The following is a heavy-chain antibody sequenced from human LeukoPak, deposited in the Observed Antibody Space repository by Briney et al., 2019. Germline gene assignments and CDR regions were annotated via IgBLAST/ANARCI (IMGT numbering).Heavy chain of an antibody. Sequence: GGSLRLSCAASGFTLSSYSMNWVRQAPGKGLEWVSSISSSSSYIYYADSVKGRFTISRDDAKNSLYLQMNSLRAEDTAVYYCASVGSNDPDYWGQGTLVTVSS. V-gene: IGHV3-21*01. CDR1: GFTLSSYS. J-gene: IGHJ4*02. D-gene: IGHD1-1*01. CDR3: ASVGSNDPDY. CDR2: ISSSSSYI.